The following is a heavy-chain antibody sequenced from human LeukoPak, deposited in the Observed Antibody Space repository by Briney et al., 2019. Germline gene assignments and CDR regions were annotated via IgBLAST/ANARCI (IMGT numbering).Heavy chain of an antibody. CDR1: GFTFSSYA. D-gene: IGHD6-13*01. CDR2: ISGSGGST. CDR3: AKRFRGSSGLYYFDY. J-gene: IGHJ4*02. Sequence: SGGSLRLSCTVSGFTFSSYAMSWVRQAPGEGLEWVSGISGSGGSTYYADFVKGRFTISRDNSKNTLYLQMNSLRAEDTAVYYCAKRFRGSSGLYYFDYWGQGTLVTVSS. V-gene: IGHV3-23*01.